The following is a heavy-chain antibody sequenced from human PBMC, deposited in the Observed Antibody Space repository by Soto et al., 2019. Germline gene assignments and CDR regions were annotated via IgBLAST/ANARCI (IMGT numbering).Heavy chain of an antibody. Sequence: ASVKVSCKASGGTFSSYAISWVRQAPGQGLEWMGGIIPIFGTANYAQKFQGRVTITADESTSTAYMELSSLRSEDTAVYYCARVNCGGDCYLNWFDPWGQGTLVNVSS. CDR2: IIPIFGTA. V-gene: IGHV1-69*13. D-gene: IGHD2-21*02. CDR3: ARVNCGGDCYLNWFDP. CDR1: GGTFSSYA. J-gene: IGHJ5*02.